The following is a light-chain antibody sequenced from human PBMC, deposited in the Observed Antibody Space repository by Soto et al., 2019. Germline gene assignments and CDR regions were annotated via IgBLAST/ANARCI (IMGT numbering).Light chain of an antibody. J-gene: IGKJ1*01. CDR3: QQYHTYWT. Sequence: DIQVTQSPSTLSASVGDRVTITYRASQSIGRWLAWYQQKPGKAPKLLIYKASSLESEVPSRFSGSGSGTEFTLTISSLQPDDFATYFCQQYHTYWTFGQGTKVDIK. V-gene: IGKV1-5*03. CDR1: QSIGRW. CDR2: KAS.